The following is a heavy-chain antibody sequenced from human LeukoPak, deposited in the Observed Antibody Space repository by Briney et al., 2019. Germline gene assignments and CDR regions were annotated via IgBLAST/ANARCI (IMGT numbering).Heavy chain of an antibody. CDR1: GYTFTSYG. J-gene: IGHJ4*02. Sequence: ASVKVSCKASGYTFTSYGISWVRQAPGQGLEWMGWISAYNGNTNYAQKLQGRVTMTTDTSTSTAYMELRSQRSDDTAVYYCATSYGGNSNFDYWGQGTLVTVSS. CDR2: ISAYNGNT. V-gene: IGHV1-18*01. CDR3: ATSYGGNSNFDY. D-gene: IGHD4-23*01.